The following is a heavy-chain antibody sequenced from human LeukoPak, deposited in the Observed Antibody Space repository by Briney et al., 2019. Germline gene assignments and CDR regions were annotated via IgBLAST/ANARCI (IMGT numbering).Heavy chain of an antibody. CDR1: GGSISSYY. CDR2: FYYSGST. J-gene: IGHJ5*02. CDR3: ARQAVAAHNWFDP. Sequence: PSETLSLTCTVSGGSISSYYWSWIRQPPGKGLEWIGYFYYSGSTNYNPSLKSRVTISVDTSKNQFSLKLSSVTAADTAVYYCARQAVAAHNWFDPWGQGTLVTVSS. V-gene: IGHV4-59*08. D-gene: IGHD6-19*01.